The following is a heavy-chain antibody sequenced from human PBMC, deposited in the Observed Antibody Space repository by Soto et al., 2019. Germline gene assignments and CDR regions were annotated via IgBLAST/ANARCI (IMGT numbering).Heavy chain of an antibody. CDR2: ISAYNGNT. V-gene: IGHV1-18*04. Sequence: GASVKVSCKASGYTFTSYGISWVRQAPGQGLEWMGWISAYNGNTIYERKFEGRVSMTVGTSTKTASMELRGLRADDTALYFCARSGRGMTMIVVVPLEVWGQGTAVTVSS. J-gene: IGHJ6*02. D-gene: IGHD3-22*01. CDR3: ARSGRGMTMIVVVPLEV. CDR1: GYTFTSYG.